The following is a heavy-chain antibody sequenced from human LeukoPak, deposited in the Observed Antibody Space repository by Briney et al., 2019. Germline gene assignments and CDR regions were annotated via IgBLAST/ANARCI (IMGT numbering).Heavy chain of an antibody. J-gene: IGHJ4*02. CDR3: ARVYSVGYFDF. CDR2: INPYNGGT. CDR1: GYTFTGYY. D-gene: IGHD4-11*01. V-gene: IGHV1-2*02. Sequence: ASVKVSCKASGYTFTGYYMHWVRQAPGQGLEWMGWINPYNGGTDYALKFQDRVTMTRDTSISTVYMELGGLRSDDTAVYYCARVYSVGYFDFWGQGTLVTVSS.